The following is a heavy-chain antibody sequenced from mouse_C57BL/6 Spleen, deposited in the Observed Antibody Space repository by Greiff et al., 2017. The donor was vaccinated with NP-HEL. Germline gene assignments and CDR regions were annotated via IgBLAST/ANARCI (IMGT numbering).Heavy chain of an antibody. D-gene: IGHD1-1*01. CDR3: ARSENYGSSFAY. V-gene: IGHV1-54*01. Sequence: VKLQQSGAELVRPGTSVKVSCKASGYAFTNYLIEWVKQRPGQGLEWIGVINPGSGGTNYNEKFKGKATLTADKSSSTAYMQLSSLTSEDSAVYFCARSENYGSSFAYWGQGTLVTVSA. CDR1: GYAFTNYL. J-gene: IGHJ3*01. CDR2: INPGSGGT.